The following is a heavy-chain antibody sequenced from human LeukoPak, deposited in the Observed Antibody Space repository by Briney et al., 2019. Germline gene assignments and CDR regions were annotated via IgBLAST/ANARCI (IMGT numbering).Heavy chain of an antibody. D-gene: IGHD5-12*01. J-gene: IGHJ4*02. V-gene: IGHV3-30*03. Sequence: GRSLRLSCAASGFTFSSYGMHWVRQAPGKGLEWVAVISYDGSNKYYADSVKGRFTISRDNSKNTLYLQMNSLRAEDTAVYYCARDWFSGYDLRGNLDYWGQGTLVTVSS. CDR1: GFTFSSYG. CDR2: ISYDGSNK. CDR3: ARDWFSGYDLRGNLDY.